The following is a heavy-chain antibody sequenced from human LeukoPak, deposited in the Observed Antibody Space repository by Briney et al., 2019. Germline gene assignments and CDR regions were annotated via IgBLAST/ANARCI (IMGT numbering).Heavy chain of an antibody. J-gene: IGHJ5*01. CDR3: ARVTTGSTTLDS. CDR1: GASISSSIHY. CDR2: VYYSGGT. D-gene: IGHD1-1*01. V-gene: IGHV4-39*02. Sequence: PSETLSLACAVSGASISSSIHYWGWVRQPPGKGLEWIGSVYYSGGTYYNPSLESRLTISVDTSNNRFSLKLKSVTAADTAVFYCARVTTGSTTLDSWGQGILVTVSS.